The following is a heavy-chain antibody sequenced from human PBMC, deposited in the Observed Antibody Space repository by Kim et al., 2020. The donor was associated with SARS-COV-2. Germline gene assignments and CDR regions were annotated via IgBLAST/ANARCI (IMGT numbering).Heavy chain of an antibody. V-gene: IGHV4-39*01. D-gene: IGHD5-12*01. CDR2: FYSGGRT. J-gene: IGHJ4*02. Sequence: SETLSLTCTVSGGSISSNNYYWAWIRQPPGKGLEWIGSFYSGGRTFYSPSLKSRVTISADTSKNQFSLKLSSVTATDTAVYYCARRVIVATIDYWGQGTLVTVSS. CDR1: GGSISSNNYY. CDR3: ARRVIVATIDY.